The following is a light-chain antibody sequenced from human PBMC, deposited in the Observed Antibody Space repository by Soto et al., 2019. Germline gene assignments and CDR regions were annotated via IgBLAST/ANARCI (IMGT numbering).Light chain of an antibody. J-gene: IGKJ4*01. CDR1: QSVNSVY. Sequence: DIVLTQSPGTLSLSPGDRATLSCRASQSVNSVYLAWYQQRPGQAPRLLIHGASSRATGTPARFSGSGSGTEFTLTIDSLQSDDFAVYLCQQYRNWPLTFGGGT. V-gene: IGKV3-15*01. CDR2: GAS. CDR3: QQYRNWPLT.